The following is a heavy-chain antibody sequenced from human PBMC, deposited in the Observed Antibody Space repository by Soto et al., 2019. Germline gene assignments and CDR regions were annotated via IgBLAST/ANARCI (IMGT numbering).Heavy chain of an antibody. CDR2: ISGSGGST. CDR3: AKFVLSGSCFDY. J-gene: IGHJ4*02. D-gene: IGHD1-26*01. CDR1: GFTFSSYA. V-gene: IGHV3-23*01. Sequence: RLSCAASGFTFSSYAMSWVRQAPGKGLEWVSAISGSGGSTYYADSVKGRFTISRDNSKNTLYLQMNSLRAEDTAVYYCAKFVLSGSCFDYWGQGTLVTVSS.